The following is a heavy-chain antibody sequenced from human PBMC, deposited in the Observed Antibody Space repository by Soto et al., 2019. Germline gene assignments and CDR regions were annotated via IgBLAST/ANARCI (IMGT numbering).Heavy chain of an antibody. J-gene: IGHJ4*02. CDR2: IIPIFGTA. CDR3: ASWRGETGTLFDY. V-gene: IGHV1-69*12. Sequence: QVQLVQSGAEVKKPGSSVKVSCKASGGTFSSYAISWVRQAPGQGLEWMGGIIPIFGTANYAQKFQGRVTITADEFTSTDYMELSSLGSEDTGVYYWASWRGETGTLFDYWGQGTLVTVSS. CDR1: GGTFSSYA. D-gene: IGHD1-1*01.